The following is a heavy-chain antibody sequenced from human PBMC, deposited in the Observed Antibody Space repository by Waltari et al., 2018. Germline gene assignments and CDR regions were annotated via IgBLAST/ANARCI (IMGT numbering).Heavy chain of an antibody. CDR2: ITSGSTYI. Sequence: EVQLVESGGGLVKPGGSLRLSCAASGFNFNPFSMNGVRQAPGKGRAWVTYITSGSTYIYYADSVKGRFTTSRDNAENSLYLQMNSLRAEDTAVYFCVRLLGGSSWPYAFDVWGQGALVTASS. D-gene: IGHD3-16*01. J-gene: IGHJ3*01. CDR1: GFNFNPFS. V-gene: IGHV3-21*01. CDR3: VRLLGGSSWPYAFDV.